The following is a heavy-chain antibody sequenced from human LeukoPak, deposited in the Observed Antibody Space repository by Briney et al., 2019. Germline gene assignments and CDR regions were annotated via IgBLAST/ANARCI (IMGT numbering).Heavy chain of an antibody. J-gene: IGHJ5*02. Sequence: ASVKVSCKASGYTFTSYAMNWVRQAPGQGLEWMGWINTNTGNPTYAQGFTGRFVFSLDTSVTTAYLQISSLKAEDTAVYYCARNLYYYDNSGDSGWFGPWGQGTLVTVSS. CDR1: GYTFTSYA. V-gene: IGHV7-4-1*02. D-gene: IGHD3-22*01. CDR3: ARNLYYYDNSGDSGWFGP. CDR2: INTNTGNP.